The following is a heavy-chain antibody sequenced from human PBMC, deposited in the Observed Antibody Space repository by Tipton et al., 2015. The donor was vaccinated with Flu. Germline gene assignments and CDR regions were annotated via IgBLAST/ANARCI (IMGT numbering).Heavy chain of an antibody. J-gene: IGHJ2*01. CDR2: IYYSGST. CDR1: GGSISSSSYY. D-gene: IGHD5-18*01. Sequence: TLSLTCTVSGGSISSSSYYWDWIRQPPGKGLEWIGSIYYSGSTYYNPSLKSRVTISVDTSKNQFSLKLSSVTAADTAVYYCARDPFLQRGYSYGQTGPGWYFDLWGRGTLVTVSS. V-gene: IGHV4-39*07. CDR3: ARDPFLQRGYSYGQTGPGWYFDL.